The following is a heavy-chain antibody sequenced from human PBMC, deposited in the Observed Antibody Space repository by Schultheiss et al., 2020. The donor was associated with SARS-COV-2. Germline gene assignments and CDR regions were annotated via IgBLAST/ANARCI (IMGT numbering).Heavy chain of an antibody. Sequence: SLKISCAASGFTFDDYAMHWVRQAPGKGLEWVSGISWNSGSIGYADSVKGRFTISRDNAKNSLYLQMNSLRAEDTAVYYCARKDGWLRDWGQGTLVTVSS. CDR3: ARKDGWLRD. CDR1: GFTFDDYA. CDR2: ISWNSGSI. V-gene: IGHV3-9*01. J-gene: IGHJ4*02. D-gene: IGHD5-12*01.